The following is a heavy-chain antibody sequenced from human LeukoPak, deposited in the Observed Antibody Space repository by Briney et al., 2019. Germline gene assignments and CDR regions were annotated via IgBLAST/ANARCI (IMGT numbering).Heavy chain of an antibody. V-gene: IGHV4-4*07. CDR1: GGSISSYY. Sequence: SETLSLTCTVSGGSISSYYWSWIRQPAGKGLEWIGRTYTSGSTNYNPSLKSRVTMSVDTSKNQFSLKLSSVTAADTAVYYCARDQGYSSGWYGNDAFDIWGQGTMVTVSS. J-gene: IGHJ3*02. CDR3: ARDQGYSSGWYGNDAFDI. D-gene: IGHD6-19*01. CDR2: TYTSGST.